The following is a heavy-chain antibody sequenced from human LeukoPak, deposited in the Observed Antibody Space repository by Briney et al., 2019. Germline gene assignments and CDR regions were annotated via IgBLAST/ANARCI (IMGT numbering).Heavy chain of an antibody. V-gene: IGHV3-15*01. Sequence: TVGGSLRLSCAASGFTFSNVWMSWVRQAPGKGLEWIGRIKRKTDSGTTDYAAPVKGRFTISRDDSKNTLYLQMNSLKTEDTAMYYCTTRSGFWSGSDYWGQGTLVTVSS. CDR3: TTRSGFWSGSDY. CDR1: GFTFSNVW. CDR2: IKRKTDSGTT. D-gene: IGHD3-3*01. J-gene: IGHJ4*02.